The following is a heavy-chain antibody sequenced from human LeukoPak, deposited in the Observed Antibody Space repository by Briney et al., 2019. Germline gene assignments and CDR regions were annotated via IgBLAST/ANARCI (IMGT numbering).Heavy chain of an antibody. D-gene: IGHD1-26*01. CDR3: SRESGPYSPFGH. J-gene: IGHJ4*02. CDR2: ISLSGYT. V-gene: IGHV4-4*02. CDR1: GGSITTTNY. Sequence: PSGTLSLTCGVSGGSITTTNYWSWVCQSPGRGLEWIGEISLSGYTGFNPSLRGRVTMSLDESKNHLSLTLTSVTAADTAIYYCSRESGPYSPFGHWGQGILVTVTT.